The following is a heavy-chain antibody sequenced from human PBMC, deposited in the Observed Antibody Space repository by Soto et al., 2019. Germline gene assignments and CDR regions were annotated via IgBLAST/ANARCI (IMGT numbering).Heavy chain of an antibody. D-gene: IGHD5-18*01. Sequence: QVQMVQSGAEVKKPGSSVKVSCKASGGTFSSYAISWVRQAPGQGLEWMGGVIPIFGTANYAQTFQGRVTTTADKTTSTAYMELSSLSAEDAAVYYCARVCYTDGMDVWGQGTTVTVSS. V-gene: IGHV1-69*06. CDR2: VIPIFGTA. CDR1: GGTFSSYA. CDR3: ARVCYTDGMDV. J-gene: IGHJ6*02.